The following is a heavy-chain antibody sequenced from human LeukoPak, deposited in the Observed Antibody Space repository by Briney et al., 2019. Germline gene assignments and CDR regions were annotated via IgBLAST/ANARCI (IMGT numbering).Heavy chain of an antibody. CDR3: ARDKYNWNYKAAFDI. D-gene: IGHD1-7*01. CDR2: ISSSSSYI. V-gene: IGHV3-21*01. J-gene: IGHJ3*02. CDR1: GFTFSDYY. Sequence: PGGSLRLSCAASGFTFSDYYMSWVRQAPGKGLEWVSSISSSSSYIYYADSVKGRFTISRDNAKNSLYLQMNSLRAEDTAVYYCARDKYNWNYKAAFDIWGQGTMVTVSS.